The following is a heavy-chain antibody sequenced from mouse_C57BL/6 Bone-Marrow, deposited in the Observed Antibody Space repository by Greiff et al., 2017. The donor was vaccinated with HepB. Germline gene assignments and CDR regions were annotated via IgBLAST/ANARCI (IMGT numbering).Heavy chain of an antibody. D-gene: IGHD1-1*01. CDR2: IDPETGGT. Sequence: QVHVKQSGAELVRPGASVTLSCKASGYTFTDYEMHWVKQTPVHGLEWIGAIDPETGGTAYNQKFKGKAILTADKSSSTAYMELRSLTSEDSAVYYCARPVIATVVATVDCWGQGTTLTVSS. CDR3: ARPVIATVVATVDC. J-gene: IGHJ2*01. V-gene: IGHV1-15*01. CDR1: GYTFTDYE.